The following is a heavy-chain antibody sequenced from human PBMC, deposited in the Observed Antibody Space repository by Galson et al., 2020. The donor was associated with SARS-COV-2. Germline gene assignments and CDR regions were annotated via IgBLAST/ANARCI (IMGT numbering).Heavy chain of an antibody. D-gene: IGHD7-27*01. CDR3: ARFHSNWGLPPYFDG. CDR2: IYYNGGT. CDR1: GGPFSSYY. V-gene: IGHV4-59*01. Sequence: SETLSFTCTVPGGPFSSYYWSWIRQPPGKGLEWIGYIYYNGGTNFNPSLKSRVTMSVDVSKNPFSMKVSSVSAADTAVYFCARFHSNWGLPPYFDGWGQGTLVTVSS. J-gene: IGHJ4*02.